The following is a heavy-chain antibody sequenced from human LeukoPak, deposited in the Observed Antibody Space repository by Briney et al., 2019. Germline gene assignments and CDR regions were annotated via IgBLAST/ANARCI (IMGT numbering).Heavy chain of an antibody. CDR1: GFTFSSYW. V-gene: IGHV3-53*01. J-gene: IGHJ4*02. D-gene: IGHD5-18*01. CDR3: ARTDTAMAKRGFDY. CDR2: IYSGGST. Sequence: PGGSLRLSCAASGFTFSSYWMSWVRQAPGKGLEWVSVIYSGGSTYYADSVKGRFTISRDNSKNTLYLQMNSLRAEDTAVYYCARTDTAMAKRGFDYWGQGTLVTVSS.